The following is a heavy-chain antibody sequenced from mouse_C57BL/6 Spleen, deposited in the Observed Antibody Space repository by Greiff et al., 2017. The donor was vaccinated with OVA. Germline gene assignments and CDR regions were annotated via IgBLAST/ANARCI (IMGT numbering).Heavy chain of an antibody. Sequence: EVQLQQSGAELVRPGASVKLSCTASGFNIKDDYMHWVKQRPEQGLEWIGWIDPENGDTEYASKFLGKATITADTSSNTAYLQLSSLTSEDTAVYYCTTPTRGDCWGQGTSVTVSS. D-gene: IGHD2-10*01. CDR2: IDPENGDT. V-gene: IGHV14-4*01. J-gene: IGHJ4*01. CDR1: GFNIKDDY. CDR3: TTPTRGDC.